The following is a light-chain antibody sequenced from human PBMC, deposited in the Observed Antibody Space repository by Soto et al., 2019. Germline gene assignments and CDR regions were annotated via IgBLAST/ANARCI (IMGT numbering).Light chain of an antibody. CDR1: QSVAND. J-gene: IGKJ5*01. CDR3: QQYNKWPQT. V-gene: IGKV3-15*01. Sequence: EIVMSQSPATLSVSAGERATLSCRTSQSVANDLAWYQHKPGQAPRLLTHGASTRATGIPARFSGVGSGTEFTLTISSLQSEYFAVYYCQQYNKWPQTFGQGTRLEIK. CDR2: GAS.